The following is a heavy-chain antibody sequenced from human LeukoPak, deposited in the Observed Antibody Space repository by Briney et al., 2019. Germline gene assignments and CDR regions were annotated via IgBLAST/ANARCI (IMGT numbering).Heavy chain of an antibody. Sequence: GGSLRLSCAASGFTFSSYGMHWVRQAPGKGLEWVAVISYDGSNKYYADSVKGRFTISRDNSKNTLYLQMNSLRAEDTAVYYCAKDRGDMGGDYWGQGTLVTVSS. V-gene: IGHV3-30*18. CDR2: ISYDGSNK. D-gene: IGHD1-26*01. CDR1: GFTFSSYG. J-gene: IGHJ4*02. CDR3: AKDRGDMGGDY.